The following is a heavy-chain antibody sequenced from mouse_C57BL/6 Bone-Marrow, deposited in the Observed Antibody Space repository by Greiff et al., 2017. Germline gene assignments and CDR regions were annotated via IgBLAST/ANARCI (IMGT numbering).Heavy chain of an antibody. J-gene: IGHJ3*01. CDR1: GYTFTDYE. D-gene: IGHD1-1*01. V-gene: IGHV1-15*01. CDR2: IDPETGGT. CDR3: TRFDYYGSSGLFAY. Sequence: VQLQQSGAELVRPGASVTLSCKASGYTFTDYEMHWVKQTPVHGLEWIGAIDPETGGTASYQKFQGKAILTADKSSSTAYMALRSLTSEDSAVYYCTRFDYYGSSGLFAYWGQGTLVTVSA.